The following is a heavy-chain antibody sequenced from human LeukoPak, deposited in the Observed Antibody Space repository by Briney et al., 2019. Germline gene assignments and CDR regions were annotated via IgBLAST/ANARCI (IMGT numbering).Heavy chain of an antibody. CDR3: ARGLAPVY. Sequence: PSETLSLTCTVSGGSISSSSDYSGWIRQPPGKGLEWIGSMSYSGSTYYNPSLKSRVTISVDTSKNQFSLKLSSVTAADTAVYYCARGLAPVYWGQGTLVTVSS. J-gene: IGHJ4*02. D-gene: IGHD3-16*01. CDR2: MSYSGST. V-gene: IGHV4-39*07. CDR1: GGSISSSSDY.